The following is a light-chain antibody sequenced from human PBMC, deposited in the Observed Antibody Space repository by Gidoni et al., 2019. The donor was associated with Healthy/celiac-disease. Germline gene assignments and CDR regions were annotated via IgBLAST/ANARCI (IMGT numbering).Light chain of an antibody. CDR1: QSVLYSSNNKNY. CDR2: WAS. V-gene: IGKV4-1*01. Sequence: DIVMTQSPDSLAVSLGERATINCKSSQSVLYSSNNKNYLAWYQQKTGQPPKLLIYWASTRESGVPDRFSGSGSGTDFTLTISSLQAEDVAVYYCQQYYSTLHMYTFGQGTKLEIK. J-gene: IGKJ2*01. CDR3: QQYYSTLHMYT.